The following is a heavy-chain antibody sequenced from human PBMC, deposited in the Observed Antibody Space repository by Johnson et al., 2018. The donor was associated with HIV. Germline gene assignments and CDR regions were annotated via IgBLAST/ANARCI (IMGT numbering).Heavy chain of an antibody. D-gene: IGHD2-21*02. CDR3: ARDDGGCGACSNDAFDI. Sequence: VQLVESGGDMVRPGGSLRLSCVASGFTFDDYDMGWVRQGPGKGLEWVSGFSWNGGRGVIGYGDSMKGRFTISRDNAKNSLYLEMNSLRTEDTALYYCARDDGGCGACSNDAFDIWGQGTMVTVSS. V-gene: IGHV3-20*04. J-gene: IGHJ3*02. CDR1: GFTFDDYD. CDR2: FSWNGGRGVI.